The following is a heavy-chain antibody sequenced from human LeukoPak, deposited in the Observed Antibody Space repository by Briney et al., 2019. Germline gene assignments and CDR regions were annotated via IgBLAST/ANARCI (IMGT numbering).Heavy chain of an antibody. J-gene: IGHJ5*02. D-gene: IGHD1-1*01. V-gene: IGHV6-1*01. CDR3: ARRLTRYDCFDP. Sequence: SQTLSLTCAVSGDSVSSNSVTWNWIRQSPSRGLEWLGRTYYRSTWYNDYAVSVRGRITVNPDTSKNQFSLHLNSVTPEDTAVYYCARRLTRYDCFDPWGQGILVTVSS. CDR1: GDSVSSNSVT. CDR2: TYYRSTWYN.